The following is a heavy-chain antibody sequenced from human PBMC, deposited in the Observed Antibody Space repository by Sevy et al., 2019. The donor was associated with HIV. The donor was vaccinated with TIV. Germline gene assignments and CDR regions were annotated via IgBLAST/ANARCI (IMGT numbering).Heavy chain of an antibody. Sequence: GGSLRLSCAASGFSYSSYGMHWVRQAPGKGLEWLAYIQYDGSNKDYADSVKGRFTISRDNSKITLDLQMNSLRVEDMAVYYSVKEGGGEGGDHWGQGTLVTVSS. D-gene: IGHD2-21*01. J-gene: IGHJ4*02. CDR3: VKEGGGEGGDH. CDR2: IQYDGSNK. V-gene: IGHV3-30*02. CDR1: GFSYSSYG.